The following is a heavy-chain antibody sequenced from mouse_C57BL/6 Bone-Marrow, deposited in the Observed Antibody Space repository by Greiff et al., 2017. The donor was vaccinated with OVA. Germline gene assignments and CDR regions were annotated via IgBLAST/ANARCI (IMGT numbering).Heavy chain of an antibody. CDR3: ERETNSRTYWDFDV. CDR2: IDPSDSYT. Sequence: QVQLQQPGAELVMPGASVKLSCKASGYTFTSYWMHWVKQRPGQGLEWIGEIDPSDSYTNYNQKFKGKSTLTVAKSYSTAYMQLSSLTSEASAVYCCERETNSRTYWDFDVWGTGTTVTVS. J-gene: IGHJ1*03. CDR1: GYTFTSYW. D-gene: IGHD1-1*01. V-gene: IGHV1-69*01.